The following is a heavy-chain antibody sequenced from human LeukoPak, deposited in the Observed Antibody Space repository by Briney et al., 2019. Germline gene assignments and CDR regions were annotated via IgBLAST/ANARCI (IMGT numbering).Heavy chain of an antibody. Sequence: SQTLSLTCTVPGGSISSGGYYWSWIRQHPGKGLEWIGYIYYSGSTNYNPSLKSRVTISIDTSKNQFSLKLSSMTAADTAVYYCARIRDGYNYGFDYWGQGTLVTGSS. V-gene: IGHV4-31*03. D-gene: IGHD5-24*01. CDR2: IYYSGST. CDR3: ARIRDGYNYGFDY. J-gene: IGHJ4*02. CDR1: GGSISSGGYY.